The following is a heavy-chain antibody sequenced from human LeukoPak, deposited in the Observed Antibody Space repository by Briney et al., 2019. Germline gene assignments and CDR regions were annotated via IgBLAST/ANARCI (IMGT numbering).Heavy chain of an antibody. Sequence: GGSLRLSCAASGFAFSSYSMNWVRQAPGKGLEWVSYISSSSSTIYYADSVKGRFTISRDNAKNSLYLQMNSLRDEDTAVYYCARRDSSSWYRYFDYWGQGTLVTVSS. V-gene: IGHV3-48*02. D-gene: IGHD6-13*01. CDR2: ISSSSSTI. J-gene: IGHJ4*02. CDR3: ARRDSSSWYRYFDY. CDR1: GFAFSSYS.